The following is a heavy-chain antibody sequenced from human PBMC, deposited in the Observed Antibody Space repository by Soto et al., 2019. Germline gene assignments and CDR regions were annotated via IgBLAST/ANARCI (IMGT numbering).Heavy chain of an antibody. V-gene: IGHV5-10-1*01. J-gene: IGHJ6*02. CDR2: IDPSDSYT. CDR1: GYSFTSYC. Sequence: LGESLKISCKGSGYSFTSYCISRVRQMPGKGLEWMGRIDPSDSYTNYSPSFQGHVTISADKSISTAYLQWSSLKASDTAMYYCARLAMVQGVPTYGMDVWGQGTTVTVSS. CDR3: ARLAMVQGVPTYGMDV. D-gene: IGHD3-10*01.